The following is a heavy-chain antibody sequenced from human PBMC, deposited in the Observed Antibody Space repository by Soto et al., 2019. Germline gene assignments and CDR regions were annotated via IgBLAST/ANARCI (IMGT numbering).Heavy chain of an antibody. J-gene: IGHJ4*02. Sequence: QGKLVQSGAEVKKPGTSMKVSCKASGYTFGTSGISWIRQAPGQGLEWMGWISAYNDNTNYEQKLPDRVTMTTDTPKHTAYLELRSLSYDETAEYHCERAGHYYDSSGYDNWGQGPLVTVSS. CDR1: GYTFGTSG. CDR2: ISAYNDNT. D-gene: IGHD3-22*01. V-gene: IGHV1-18*01. CDR3: ERAGHYYDSSGYDN.